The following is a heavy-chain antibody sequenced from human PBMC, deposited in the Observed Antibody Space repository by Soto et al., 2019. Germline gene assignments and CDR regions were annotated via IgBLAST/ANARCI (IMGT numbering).Heavy chain of an antibody. D-gene: IGHD3-22*01. CDR1: GYTFTSYD. CDR2: MNPNTGNT. V-gene: IGHV1-8*01. Sequence: QVQLVQSGAEVRKPGASVKVSCKASGYTFTSYDINWVRQATGQGLEWMGWMNPNTGNTGFAQKFQGRVTMTRNTSINTAYRELNSLRSEDTAEYYCARGGHYYDSSGYPDYWGQGTLVTVSS. CDR3: ARGGHYYDSSGYPDY. J-gene: IGHJ4*02.